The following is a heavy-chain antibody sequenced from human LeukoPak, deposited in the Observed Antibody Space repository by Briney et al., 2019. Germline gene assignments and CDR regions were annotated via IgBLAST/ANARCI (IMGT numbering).Heavy chain of an antibody. Sequence: GGSLRLSCAASGFTFSSYSMNWVRQAPGKGLEWVSSISSASTYIYYADSVKGRFTISRDNAKNSLYLQMNSLRAEDTAMYYCARLVWDTTMADGDIDSWGQGTLLIDSS. D-gene: IGHD5-18*01. CDR3: ARLVWDTTMADGDIDS. V-gene: IGHV3-21*01. J-gene: IGHJ4*02. CDR1: GFTFSSYS. CDR2: ISSASTYI.